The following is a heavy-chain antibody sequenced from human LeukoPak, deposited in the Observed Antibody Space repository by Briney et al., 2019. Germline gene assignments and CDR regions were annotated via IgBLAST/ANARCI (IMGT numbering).Heavy chain of an antibody. J-gene: IGHJ4*02. CDR2: IYTSGST. CDR1: GGPISSYY. D-gene: IGHD1-26*01. CDR3: ARHSSGSYYDEYYFDY. Sequence: SETLSLTCTVSGGPISSYYWSWIRQPPGKGLEWIGYIYTSGSTNYNPSLKSRVTISVDTSKNQFSLKLSSVTAADTAVYYCARHSSGSYYDEYYFDYWGQGTLVTVSS. V-gene: IGHV4-4*09.